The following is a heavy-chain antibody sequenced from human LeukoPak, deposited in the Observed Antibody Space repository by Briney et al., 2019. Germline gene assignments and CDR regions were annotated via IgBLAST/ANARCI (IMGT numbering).Heavy chain of an antibody. CDR3: AAGIYGVRGYSLDY. J-gene: IGHJ4*02. V-gene: IGHV3-53*01. D-gene: IGHD3-22*01. Sequence: PGGSLRLSCAASAFTVSSNYMSWVRQAPGKRLDCVSIIFSDGGTSYSDSVKGRFTVSRDNSKNTLYLQMNNLRAEDTAVYYCAAGIYGVRGYSLDYWGQGTLVTVSS. CDR2: IFSDGGT. CDR1: AFTVSSNY.